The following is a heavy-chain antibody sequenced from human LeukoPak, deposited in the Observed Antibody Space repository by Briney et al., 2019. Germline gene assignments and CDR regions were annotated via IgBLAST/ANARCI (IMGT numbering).Heavy chain of an antibody. Sequence: GGSLTLSCAASGFTFSSYWMSWLRQAPGKGREGVAHINQDGSEKYYVDSVKGRFTIARDNAKNSLYLQMNSVRGEDTAVYYCARDPIPTVFDYWGQGTLVTVSS. CDR2: INQDGSEK. CDR1: GFTFSSYW. J-gene: IGHJ4*02. D-gene: IGHD2-21*01. V-gene: IGHV3-7*01. CDR3: ARDPIPTVFDY.